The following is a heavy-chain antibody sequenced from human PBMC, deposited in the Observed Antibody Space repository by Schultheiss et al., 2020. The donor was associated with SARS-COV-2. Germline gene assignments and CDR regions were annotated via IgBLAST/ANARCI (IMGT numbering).Heavy chain of an antibody. V-gene: IGHV3-30*04. Sequence: GESLKISCKGSGFTFSSYAMHWVRQAPGKGLEWVAVISYDGSNKYYADSVKGRFTISRDNSKNTLYLQMNSLRAEDTAVYYCAKAEYGDYVNYYYYYGMDVWGQGTTVTVSS. D-gene: IGHD4-17*01. CDR3: AKAEYGDYVNYYYYYGMDV. J-gene: IGHJ6*02. CDR2: ISYDGSNK. CDR1: GFTFSSYA.